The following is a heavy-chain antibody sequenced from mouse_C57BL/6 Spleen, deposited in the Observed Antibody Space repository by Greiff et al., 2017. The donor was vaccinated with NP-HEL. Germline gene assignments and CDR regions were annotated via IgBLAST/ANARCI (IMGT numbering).Heavy chain of an antibody. Sequence: QVQLQQSGAELVRPGTSVKVSCKASGYAFTNYLIEWVKQRPGQGLEWIGVINPGSGGTNYNEKFKGKATLTADKSSSTAYMQLSSLTSEDSAVYFCARRGNYEGAMDYWGQGTSVTVSS. D-gene: IGHD2-1*01. CDR1: GYAFTNYL. V-gene: IGHV1-54*01. CDR2: INPGSGGT. J-gene: IGHJ4*01. CDR3: ARRGNYEGAMDY.